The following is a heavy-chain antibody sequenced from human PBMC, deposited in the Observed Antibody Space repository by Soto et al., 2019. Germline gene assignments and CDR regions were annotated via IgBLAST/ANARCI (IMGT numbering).Heavy chain of an antibody. CDR1: GGSISSGGYY. V-gene: IGHV4-31*03. CDR2: IYYSGST. Sequence: SETLSLTCTVSGGSISSGGYYWSWIRQHPGKGLEWIGYIYYSGSTYYNPSLKSRVTISVDTSKNQFSLKLSSVTAADTAVYYCARVLYPERSFDPWGQGTLVTVSS. CDR3: ARVLYPERSFDP. J-gene: IGHJ5*02.